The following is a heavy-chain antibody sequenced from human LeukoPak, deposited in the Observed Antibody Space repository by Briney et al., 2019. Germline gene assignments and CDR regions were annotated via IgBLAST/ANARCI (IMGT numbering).Heavy chain of an antibody. J-gene: IGHJ4*02. CDR2: IYYSGST. V-gene: IGHV4-59*01. CDR3: ARGGYRDYFDY. CDR1: GGSISSYY. D-gene: IGHD6-13*01. Sequence: PSETLPLTCTVSGGSISSYYWSWIRQPPGKGLEWIGYIYYSGSTNYNPSLKSRVTISVDTSKNQFSLKLSSVTAADTAVYYCARGGYRDYFDYWGQGTLVTVSS.